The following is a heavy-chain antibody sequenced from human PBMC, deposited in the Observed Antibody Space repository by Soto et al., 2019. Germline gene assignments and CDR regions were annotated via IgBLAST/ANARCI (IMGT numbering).Heavy chain of an antibody. D-gene: IGHD2-15*01. CDR3: ARDCSGGSCYSQYYNGMDV. Sequence: GGSLRLSCAASGFTFRSYAMSWVRQVPGKGLEWVSGINGNDDTTYYVDSVKGRFTISRDNSKNTLYLQMNSLRDDDTAVYYCARDCSGGSCYSQYYNGMDVWGQGTTVTVSS. J-gene: IGHJ6*02. CDR2: INGNDDTT. CDR1: GFTFRSYA. V-gene: IGHV3-23*01.